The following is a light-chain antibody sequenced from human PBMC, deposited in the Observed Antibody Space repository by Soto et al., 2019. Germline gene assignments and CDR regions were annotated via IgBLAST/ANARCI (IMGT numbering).Light chain of an antibody. CDR3: SSYTSRNTRV. V-gene: IGLV2-14*01. Sequence: QSALTQPASVSGTPGQSIAISCTGTSNDVGGYNYVSWYQQHPGKAPKLLIYEVSNRPSGASDRFSGSKSGNTASLTISGLQAEDEADYYCSSYTSRNTRVFGTGTKLTVL. CDR2: EVS. CDR1: SNDVGGYNY. J-gene: IGLJ1*01.